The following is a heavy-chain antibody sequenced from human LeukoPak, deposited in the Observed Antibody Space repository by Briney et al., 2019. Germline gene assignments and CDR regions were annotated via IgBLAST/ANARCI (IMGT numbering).Heavy chain of an antibody. D-gene: IGHD2-2*02. Sequence: SVTVSCTASGGTFSSYAISWVRQAPGQGLEWMGGIISIFGTANYAQKFQGSVTITTDESTSTAYMELSSLRSEDTAVYYCARGGCSSTSCYTGLDYWGQGTLVTVSS. CDR3: ARGGCSSTSCYTGLDY. CDR1: GGTFSSYA. V-gene: IGHV1-69*05. CDR2: IISIFGTA. J-gene: IGHJ4*02.